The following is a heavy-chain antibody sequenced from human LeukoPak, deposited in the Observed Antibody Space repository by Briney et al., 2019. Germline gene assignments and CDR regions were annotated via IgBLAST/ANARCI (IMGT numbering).Heavy chain of an antibody. J-gene: IGHJ4*02. V-gene: IGHV1-2*02. CDR1: GYTFTGYY. CDR3: ARDTGSSCDY. D-gene: IGHD6-13*01. CDR2: INPNSGGT. Sequence: GSSVKVSCKASGYTFTGYYMHWVRQAAGQGLEWMGWINPNSGGTNYAQKFQGRLTMTRDTSISAAYMELSRLSSYETTLSNLARDTGSSCDYWGQGTLVTVSS.